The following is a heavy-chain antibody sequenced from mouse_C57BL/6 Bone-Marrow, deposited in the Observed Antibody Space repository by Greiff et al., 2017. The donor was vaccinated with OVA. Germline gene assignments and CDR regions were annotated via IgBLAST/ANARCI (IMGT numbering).Heavy chain of an antibody. D-gene: IGHD1-1*01. V-gene: IGHV14-2*01. CDR1: GFNIKDYY. CDR3: ARDYYGSSSRPNYWYFDV. CDR2: IDPEDGET. J-gene: IGHJ1*03. Sequence: EVKLQESGAELVKPGASVKLSCTASGFNIKDYYMHWVKQRTEQGLEWIGRIDPEDGETKYAPKFQGKATITADTSSNTAYLQLRSLTSEDTAVYYCARDYYGSSSRPNYWYFDVWGTGTTVTVSS.